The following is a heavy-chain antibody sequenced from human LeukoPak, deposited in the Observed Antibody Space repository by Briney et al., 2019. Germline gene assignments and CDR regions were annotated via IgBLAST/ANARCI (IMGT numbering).Heavy chain of an antibody. CDR2: IYYSGST. D-gene: IGHD2-2*01. Sequence: PSGTLSLTCAVSGGSISSSSYYWGWIRQPPGKGLEWIGSIYYSGSTYYNPSLKSRVTISVDTSKNQFSLKLSSVTAADTAVYYCARSLVVPAAKFDPWGQGTLVTVSS. CDR1: GGSISSSSYY. CDR3: ARSLVVPAAKFDP. J-gene: IGHJ5*02. V-gene: IGHV4-39*01.